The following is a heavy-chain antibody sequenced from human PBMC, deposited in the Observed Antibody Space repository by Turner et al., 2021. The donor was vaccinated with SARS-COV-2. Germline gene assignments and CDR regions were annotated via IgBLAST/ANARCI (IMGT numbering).Heavy chain of an antibody. V-gene: IGHV3-30*18. CDR2: ISYDGSNK. CDR3: AKAETYSSGWSGGRSYYYYYMDV. CDR1: GFTFSSYC. D-gene: IGHD6-19*01. Sequence: QVQLVESGGGVVQPGRSLRLSCAASGFTFSSYCMHWVRQAPGKGLEWVAVISYDGSNKYYADSVKGRFTISRDNSKNTLYLQMNSLRAEDTAVYYCAKAETYSSGWSGGRSYYYYYMDVWGKGTTVTVSS. J-gene: IGHJ6*03.